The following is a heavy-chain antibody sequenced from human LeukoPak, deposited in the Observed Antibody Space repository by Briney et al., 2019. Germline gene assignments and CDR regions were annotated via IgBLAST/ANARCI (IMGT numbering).Heavy chain of an antibody. D-gene: IGHD6-19*01. CDR2: IYYSGST. CDR3: ARHMSTIGVTGTLLYYYIDV. Sequence: PSETLSLTCTVSVGSISSSSYYWGWIRQPPGKGLEWIVSIYYSGSTYYNSSLKSRVTISVDTSKNQFSLKLISVTAADTAVYYCARHMSTIGVTGTLLYYYIDVWGKGTTVTISS. J-gene: IGHJ6*03. CDR1: VGSISSSSYY. V-gene: IGHV4-39*01.